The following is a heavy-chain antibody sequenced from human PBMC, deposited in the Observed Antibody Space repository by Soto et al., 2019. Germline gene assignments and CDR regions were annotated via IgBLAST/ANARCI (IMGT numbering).Heavy chain of an antibody. J-gene: IGHJ6*01. CDR3: ARDFPANIFDPNPGIAAAKFFYMLGMDV. V-gene: IGHV3-30-3*01. CDR2: ISYDGSNK. CDR1: GFTFSSYA. D-gene: IGHD6-13*01. Sequence: QVQLVESGGGVVQPGRSLRLSCAASGFTFSSYAMHWVRQAPGKGLEWVAVISYDGSNKYYADSVKGRFTISRDNSKNTLYLQMNSLRAEDTAVYYCARDFPANIFDPNPGIAAAKFFYMLGMDVW.